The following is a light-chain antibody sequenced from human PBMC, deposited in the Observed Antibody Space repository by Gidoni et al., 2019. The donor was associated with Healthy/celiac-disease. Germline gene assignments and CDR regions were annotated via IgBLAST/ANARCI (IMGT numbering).Light chain of an antibody. V-gene: IGKV1-33*01. CDR3: QQYDSLPLT. J-gene: IGKJ3*01. CDR2: DAS. Sequence: DIQMTQSPSSLSASVGDRVTITCQASQDISNYLNWYQQKPGKAPKLLIYDASNLETGVPSRFSGSGSGTDFTFTISSLQPEDFATYYCQQYDSLPLTFGPGTKVDIK. CDR1: QDISNY.